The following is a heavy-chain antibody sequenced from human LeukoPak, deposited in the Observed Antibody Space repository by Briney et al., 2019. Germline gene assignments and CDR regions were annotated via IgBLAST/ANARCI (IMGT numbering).Heavy chain of an antibody. J-gene: IGHJ4*02. CDR1: GFTFSSYW. D-gene: IGHD1-1*01. CDR3: ARDLQLELFDY. V-gene: IGHV3-66*01. Sequence: GGSLRLSCAASGFTFSSYWMSWVRQAPGKGLEWVSIIYSGGSTYYVDSVKGKFTISRDNSKNTLYLQMNSLRAEDTAVYYCARDLQLELFDYWGQGTLVTVSS. CDR2: IYSGGST.